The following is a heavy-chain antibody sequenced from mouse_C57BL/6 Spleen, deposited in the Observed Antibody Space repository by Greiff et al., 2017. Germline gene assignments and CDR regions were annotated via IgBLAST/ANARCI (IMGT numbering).Heavy chain of an antibody. CDR2: IYPGDGDT. CDR3: ARWLLGY. D-gene: IGHD2-3*01. J-gene: IGHJ2*01. V-gene: IGHV1-82*01. CDR1: GYAFSSSW. Sequence: VKLMESGPELVKPGASVKISCKASGYAFSSSWMNWVKQRPGKGLEWIGRIYPGDGDTNYNGKFKGKATLTADKSSSTAYMQLSSLTSEDSAVYFCARWLLGYWGQGTTLTVSS.